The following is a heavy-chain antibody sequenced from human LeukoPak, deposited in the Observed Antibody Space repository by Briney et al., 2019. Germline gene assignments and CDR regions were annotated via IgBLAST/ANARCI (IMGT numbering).Heavy chain of an antibody. CDR2: IIPVFGTA. Sequence: SVKVSCKASGGTFSSYAISWVRQAPGQGLEWMGGIIPVFGTANYAQKFQGRVTITADESTSTAYMELSSLRSEDTAVYYCAREVGDGSSSDYWGQGTLVTVSS. CDR3: AREVGDGSSSDY. J-gene: IGHJ4*02. V-gene: IGHV1-69*13. CDR1: GGTFSSYA. D-gene: IGHD6-6*01.